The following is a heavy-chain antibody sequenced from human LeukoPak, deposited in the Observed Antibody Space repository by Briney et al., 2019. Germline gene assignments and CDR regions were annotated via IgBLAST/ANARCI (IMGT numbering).Heavy chain of an antibody. CDR3: AKGDSSDWYQRDWEQVGLES. V-gene: IGHV3-43D*04. J-gene: IGHJ4*02. D-gene: IGHD6-19*01. CDR2: INWDGGRT. Sequence: QTGGSLRLSCEASGFTFDDYAMHWVRQVTGKGLEWVSLINWDGGRTYYADSVRGRFTISRDNNKNSLYLQMNSLRIDDTAFYYCAKGDSSDWYQRDWEQVGLESWGQGTQVTVSS. CDR1: GFTFDDYA.